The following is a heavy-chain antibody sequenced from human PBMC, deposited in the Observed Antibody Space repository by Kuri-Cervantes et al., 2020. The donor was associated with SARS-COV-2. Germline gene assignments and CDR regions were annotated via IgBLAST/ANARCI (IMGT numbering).Heavy chain of an antibody. CDR3: ARDPRYGMDV. CDR1: GGSFSDYY. J-gene: IGHJ6*02. Sequence: SETLSLTCTVYGGSFSDYYWTWIRQSPGKGLEWIGEINDSGSTNYNPSLKSRVTISVDTSKNQFSLKLSSVTAADTAVYYCARDPRYGMDVWGQGTTVTVSS. CDR2: INDSGST. V-gene: IGHV4-34*01.